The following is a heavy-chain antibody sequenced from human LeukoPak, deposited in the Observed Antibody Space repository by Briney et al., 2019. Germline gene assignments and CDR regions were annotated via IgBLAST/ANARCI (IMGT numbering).Heavy chain of an antibody. D-gene: IGHD3-10*01. Sequence: KPSETLSLTCAVYGGSFSGYYWSWIRQPPGKGLEWIGEINHSGSTNYNPSLKSRVTISVDTSKNQFSLKLSSVTAADTAVYYCSRKRWFGELFLFDYWGQGTLVTVSS. V-gene: IGHV4-34*01. CDR1: GGSFSGYY. J-gene: IGHJ4*02. CDR3: SRKRWFGELFLFDY. CDR2: INHSGST.